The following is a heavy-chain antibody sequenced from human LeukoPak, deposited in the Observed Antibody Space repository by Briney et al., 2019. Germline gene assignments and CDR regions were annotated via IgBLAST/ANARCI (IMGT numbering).Heavy chain of an antibody. Sequence: MPSETLSLTCAVYSGSFSGNFWTYIRQPPGKGLEWIGEINHRGSTNYNPSLKSRVTISVDTSKNQFSLKLTSVTAADTAVYFCARGSLFYGDSSAYFDYWGQGTLVTVSS. CDR3: ARGSLFYGDSSAYFDY. CDR1: SGSFSGNF. D-gene: IGHD4-17*01. V-gene: IGHV4-34*01. CDR2: INHRGST. J-gene: IGHJ4*02.